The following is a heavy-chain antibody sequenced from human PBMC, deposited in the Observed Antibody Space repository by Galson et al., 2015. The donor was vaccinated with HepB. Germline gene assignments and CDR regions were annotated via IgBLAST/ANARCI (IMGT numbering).Heavy chain of an antibody. CDR2: IIPIFGTA. CDR1: GGTFSSYA. V-gene: IGHV1-69*13. CDR3: ARVGGYYYDSSALYGGGYFDY. D-gene: IGHD3-22*01. Sequence: SVKVSCKASGGTFSSYAISWVRQAPGQGPEWMGGIIPIFGTANYAQKFQGGVTITADESTSTAYMELSSLRSEDTAVYYCARVGGYYYDSSALYGGGYFDYWGQGTLVTVSS. J-gene: IGHJ4*02.